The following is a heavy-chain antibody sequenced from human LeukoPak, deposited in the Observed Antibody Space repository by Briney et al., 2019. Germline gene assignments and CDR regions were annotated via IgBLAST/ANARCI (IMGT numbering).Heavy chain of an antibody. CDR2: INPDGRDT. Sequence: GGSLRLSCAASGFTVSSNYMSWVRQAPGKGLEWVAHINPDGRDTYYVDSVKGRFTISRDNAQNSMYLQMNSLRVEDTAVYYCTSWGDTTAEYFQRWGQGTLVTVSS. CDR3: TSWGDTTAEYFQR. D-gene: IGHD2-21*02. CDR1: GFTVSSNY. J-gene: IGHJ1*01. V-gene: IGHV3-7*01.